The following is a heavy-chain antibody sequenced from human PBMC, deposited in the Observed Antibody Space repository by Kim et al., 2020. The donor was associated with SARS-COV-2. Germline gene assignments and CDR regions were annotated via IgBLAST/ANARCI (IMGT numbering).Heavy chain of an antibody. CDR2: IYYSGNS. CDR1: GGSIRSGGKF. D-gene: IGHD2-2*01. J-gene: IGHJ4*02. Sequence: SETLSLTCSVSGGSIRSGGKFWTWIRQHPAKGLEWIGYIYYSGNSHYSPSLRSRVSISLQTSENQFSLELSSVTAADTAVYYCARGQPLDYVGQGFRVT. CDR3: ARGQPLDY. V-gene: IGHV4-31*03.